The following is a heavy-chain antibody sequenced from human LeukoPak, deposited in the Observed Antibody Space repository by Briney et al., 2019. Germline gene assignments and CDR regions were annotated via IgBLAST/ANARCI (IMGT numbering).Heavy chain of an antibody. CDR1: GFTFSSYE. J-gene: IGHJ6*04. Sequence: GGSLRLSCAASGFTFSSYEMNWVRQAPGKGLEWVSYISSSGSTIYYADSVKGRFTISRDNAKNSLYLQMNSPRAEDTAVYYCARWERREIYGMDVWGKGTTVTVSS. D-gene: IGHD1-26*01. V-gene: IGHV3-48*03. CDR3: ARWERREIYGMDV. CDR2: ISSSGSTI.